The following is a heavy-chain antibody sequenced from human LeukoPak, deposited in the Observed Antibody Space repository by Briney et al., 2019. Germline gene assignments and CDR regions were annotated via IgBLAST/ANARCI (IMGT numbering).Heavy chain of an antibody. Sequence: GESLRLSCAASGFTFSDYVMIWVRQAPGKGLEWVSVIYSGGSTYYADSVKGRFTISRDYSKNTLYLQMNRLRAEDTAVYYCARVASYGDHANYYYYYMDVWGKGTTVTISS. V-gene: IGHV3-53*01. CDR1: GFTFSDYV. CDR2: IYSGGST. CDR3: ARVASYGDHANYYYYYMDV. D-gene: IGHD4-17*01. J-gene: IGHJ6*03.